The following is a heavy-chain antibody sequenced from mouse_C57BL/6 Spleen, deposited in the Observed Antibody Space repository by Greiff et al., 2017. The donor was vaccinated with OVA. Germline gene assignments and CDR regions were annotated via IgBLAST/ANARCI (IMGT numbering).Heavy chain of an antibody. V-gene: IGHV5-17*01. CDR1: GFTFSDYG. CDR3: ASVPIYYAMDY. D-gene: IGHD5-1*01. CDR2: ISSGSSTI. Sequence: EVQVVESGGGLVKPGGSLKLSCAASGFTFSDYGMHWVRQAPEKGLEWVAYISSGSSTIYYADTVKGRFTISRDNAKNTLFLQMTSLRSEDTAMYSCASVPIYYAMDYWGQGTSVTVSS. J-gene: IGHJ4*01.